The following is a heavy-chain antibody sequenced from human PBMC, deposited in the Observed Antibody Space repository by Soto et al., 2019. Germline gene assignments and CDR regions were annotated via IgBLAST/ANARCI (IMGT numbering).Heavy chain of an antibody. Sequence: PGGSLRLSCAASGFTFSSYEMNWVRQAPGKWLEWVSYISSSGSTIYYADSVKGRFTISRDNAKNSLYLQMNSLRAEDTAVYYCARAHGSYYPFLLFDYWGQGXLVTVYS. CDR1: GFTFSSYE. CDR2: ISSSGSTI. V-gene: IGHV3-48*03. CDR3: ARAHGSYYPFLLFDY. J-gene: IGHJ4*02. D-gene: IGHD1-26*01.